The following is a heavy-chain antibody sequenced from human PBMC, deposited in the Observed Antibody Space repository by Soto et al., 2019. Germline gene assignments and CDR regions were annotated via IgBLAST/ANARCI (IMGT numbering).Heavy chain of an antibody. CDR2: ISGSGGNT. J-gene: IGHJ4*02. D-gene: IGHD3-10*01. Sequence: GGSLRLSCAASGFTFTTYAMSWVRQAPGKGLEWVSAISGSGGNTYYADSVKGRFNISRDNSKNTVHLQMNSLRVDDTAVYYCEKDFGDHGLPDYWAQGTLVPVSS. CDR3: EKDFGDHGLPDY. V-gene: IGHV3-23*01. CDR1: GFTFTTYA.